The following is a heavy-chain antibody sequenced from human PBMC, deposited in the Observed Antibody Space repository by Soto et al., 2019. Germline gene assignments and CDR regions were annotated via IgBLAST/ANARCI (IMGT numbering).Heavy chain of an antibody. J-gene: IGHJ4*02. CDR2: IYYSGST. CDR1: GGSISSGDYY. D-gene: IGHD3-22*01. Sequence: PSETLSLTCTVSGGSISSGDYYWSWIRQPPGKGLEWIGYIYYSGSTYYNPSLKSRVTISVDTSKNQFSLRLSSVTAADTAVYYCAREGDRYYYDSSGYLDYWGQGTLVSVYS. CDR3: AREGDRYYYDSSGYLDY. V-gene: IGHV4-30-4*01.